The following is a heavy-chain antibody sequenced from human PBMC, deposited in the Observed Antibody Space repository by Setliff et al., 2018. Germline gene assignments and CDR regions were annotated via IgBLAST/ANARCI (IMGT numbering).Heavy chain of an antibody. V-gene: IGHV4-4*07. Sequence: SETLSLTCTVSGGSISSYYWSWIRQPAGKGLEWIGHIYIGGSANYNPSLKSRVTMSIDTSKNQFSLKLNSVTAADMAVYYCVREQWLGPPGYYYMDVWAKGTTVTVSS. CDR3: VREQWLGPPGYYYMDV. J-gene: IGHJ6*03. D-gene: IGHD6-19*01. CDR1: GGSISSYY. CDR2: IYIGGSA.